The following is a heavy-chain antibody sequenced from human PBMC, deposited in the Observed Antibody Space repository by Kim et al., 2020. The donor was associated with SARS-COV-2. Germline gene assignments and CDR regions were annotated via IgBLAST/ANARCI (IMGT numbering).Heavy chain of an antibody. CDR1: GFTFSSYG. CDR2: IWYDGSNK. J-gene: IGHJ4*02. V-gene: IGHV3-33*01. Sequence: GGSLRLSCAASGFTFSSYGMHWVRQAPGKGLEWVAAIWYDGSNKYYADSVKGRFTISRDNSKNTLYLQMNSLRAEDTAVYYCARDSVVSPRKYYYDSSGYYDYWGQGTLVTVSS. D-gene: IGHD3-22*01. CDR3: ARDSVVSPRKYYYDSSGYYDY.